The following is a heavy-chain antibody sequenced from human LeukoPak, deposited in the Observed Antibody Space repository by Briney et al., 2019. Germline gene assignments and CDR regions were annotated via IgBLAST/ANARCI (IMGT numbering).Heavy chain of an antibody. CDR3: AKERGSGSYSVDY. CDR1: GFTFTSFA. CDR2: INDGGDRT. V-gene: IGHV3-23*01. D-gene: IGHD3-10*01. J-gene: IGHJ4*02. Sequence: GGSLRLSCAASGFTFTSFAMNWVRQAPGKGLEWVSTINDGGDRTYYPDSVKGRFTISRDNSKNTLYLQMNSLRAEDTAVYYCAKERGSGSYSVDYWGQGTLVTVSS.